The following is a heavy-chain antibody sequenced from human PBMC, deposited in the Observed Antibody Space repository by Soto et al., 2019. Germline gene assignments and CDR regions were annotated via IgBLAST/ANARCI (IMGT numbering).Heavy chain of an antibody. CDR2: ISHSGIT. V-gene: IGHV4-30-2*01. Sequence: QLQLQQSGSGLVKPSQTLSLTCAVSGGSTSSGGYSWICLRQTPGQGLEWIGYISHSGITYHEPSLMSRVTISVDTSKNQFSLRLSSVTAGDTAVYYCARGRLIPDYWGQGTLVTVSS. D-gene: IGHD3-16*01. J-gene: IGHJ4*02. CDR1: GGSTSSGGYS. CDR3: ARGRLIPDY.